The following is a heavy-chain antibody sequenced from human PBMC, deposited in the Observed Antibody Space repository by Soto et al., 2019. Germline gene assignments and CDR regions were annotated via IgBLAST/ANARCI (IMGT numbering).Heavy chain of an antibody. V-gene: IGHV1-69*01. J-gene: IGHJ3*01. CDR1: GGTFSTYT. Sequence: QVQLVQSGAEVKKPGSSVKVSCKASGGTFSTYTISWVRQAPGQGLEWMGGMIPIFGTVKYAQNFQGRVTMTGYEPTNTVYIELKSLTSGETAVYFCAIDKYTMTTETFDVWGQGTIVTVSS. D-gene: IGHD1-1*01. CDR2: MIPIFGTV. CDR3: AIDKYTMTTETFDV.